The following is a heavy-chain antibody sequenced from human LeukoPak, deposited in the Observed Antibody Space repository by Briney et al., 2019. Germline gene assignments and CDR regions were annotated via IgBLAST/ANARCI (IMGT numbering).Heavy chain of an antibody. CDR1: GGTFSSYA. Sequence: SVKVSCKASGGTFSSYAISWVRQAPGQGLEWMGGIIPIFGTAKYAQKFQGRVTITADISTSTAYMELSSLRSEDTAVYYCASVGDYGDYDYYYYGMDVWGKGTTVTVSS. V-gene: IGHV1-69*06. CDR2: IIPIFGTA. CDR3: ASVGDYGDYDYYYYGMDV. D-gene: IGHD4-17*01. J-gene: IGHJ6*04.